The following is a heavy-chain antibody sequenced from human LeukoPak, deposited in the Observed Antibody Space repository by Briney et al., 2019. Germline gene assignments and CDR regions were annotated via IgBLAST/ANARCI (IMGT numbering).Heavy chain of an antibody. CDR1: GGTFSSYA. CDR3: ARGQEVRGVITTFDY. V-gene: IGHV1-69*13. Sequence: EASVKVSCKASGGTFSSYAISWVRQAPGQGLEWMGGIIPIFGTANYAQKFQGRVTITADESTSTAYMELSSLRSEDTAVYYCARGQEVRGVITTFDYWGQGTLVTVSS. J-gene: IGHJ4*02. D-gene: IGHD3-10*01. CDR2: IIPIFGTA.